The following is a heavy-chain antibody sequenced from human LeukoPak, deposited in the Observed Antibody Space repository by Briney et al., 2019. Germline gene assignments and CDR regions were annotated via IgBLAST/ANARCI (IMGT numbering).Heavy chain of an antibody. V-gene: IGHV3-11*04. CDR1: GFTFSDYY. CDR2: ISSSGSTI. J-gene: IGHJ3*02. D-gene: IGHD3-22*01. CDR3: GRDRRAYYYDSSGTHGSYDAFDI. Sequence: GGSLRLSCAASGFTFSDYYMSWIRQAPGKGLEWVSYISSSGSTIYYAHSVKGRSTTSKDNAKHSLYLQMNSLRAEDTAVDYCGRDRRAYYYDSSGTHGSYDAFDIWGQGTMVTVSS.